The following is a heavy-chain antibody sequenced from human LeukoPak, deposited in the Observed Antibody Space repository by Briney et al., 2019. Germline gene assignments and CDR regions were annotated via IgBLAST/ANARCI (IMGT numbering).Heavy chain of an antibody. CDR1: GFPFSSYG. J-gene: IGHJ4*02. Sequence: GALRLSCAASGFPFSSYGMHWVRQAPGKGLEWVAVIWYDGSNKYYADSVKGRFTISRDNSKNTLYLQMNSLRAEDTAVYYCARDRITMVRGVSPLVYWGQGTLVTVSS. V-gene: IGHV3-33*01. CDR3: ARDRITMVRGVSPLVY. D-gene: IGHD3-10*01. CDR2: IWYDGSNK.